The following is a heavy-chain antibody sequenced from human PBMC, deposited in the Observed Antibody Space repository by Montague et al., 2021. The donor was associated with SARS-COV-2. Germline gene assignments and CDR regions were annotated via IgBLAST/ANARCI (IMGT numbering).Heavy chain of an antibody. Sequence: ETLSLTCTVSGGSISSYYWSWVRQAPGKGLEWVSSTSGSSSYIYYADSVKGRFTISRDNAKNSLYLQMNSLRAEDTAVYYCARDDYVGGSYRYSQYNWFDPWGQGTLVTVSS. V-gene: IGHV3-21*01. D-gene: IGHD3-16*02. CDR3: ARDDYVGGSYRYSQYNWFDP. CDR1: GGSISSYY. CDR2: TSGSSSYI. J-gene: IGHJ5*02.